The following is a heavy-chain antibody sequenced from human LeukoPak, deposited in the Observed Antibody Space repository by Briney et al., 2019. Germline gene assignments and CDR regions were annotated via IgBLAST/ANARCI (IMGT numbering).Heavy chain of an antibody. CDR3: ARSMKSSIWYGGRFDYYYYMDV. J-gene: IGHJ6*03. CDR2: IYYSGST. D-gene: IGHD6-13*01. CDR1: AGSISSSSYY. V-gene: IGHV4-39*01. Sequence: SETLSLTCTVSAGSISSSSYYWGWIRQPPGKGLEWIGSIYYSGSTYYNPSLKSRVTISVDTSKNQFSLKLSSVTAADTAVDYCARSMKSSIWYGGRFDYYYYMDVWGKGTTVTVSS.